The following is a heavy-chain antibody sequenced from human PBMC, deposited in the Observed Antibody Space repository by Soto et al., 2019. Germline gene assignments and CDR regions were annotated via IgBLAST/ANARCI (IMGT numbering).Heavy chain of an antibody. CDR3: ARREIQGPIDY. CDR1: GYSISSSNG. Sequence: SETQSLTYAVSGYSISSSNGWGWIRQPPGKGLEWIGYIYYSGTTYYNPSLKSRVTMSVDTSKNQFSLKLTSVTAVDTAVYYCARREIQGPIDYWGQGTLVTVSS. V-gene: IGHV4-28*01. J-gene: IGHJ4*02. CDR2: IYYSGTT. D-gene: IGHD1-26*01.